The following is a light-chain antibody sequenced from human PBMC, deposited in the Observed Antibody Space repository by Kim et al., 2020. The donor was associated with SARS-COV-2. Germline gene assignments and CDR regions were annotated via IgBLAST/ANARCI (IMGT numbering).Light chain of an antibody. Sequence: QSVLTQPPSVSGTPGQRVTISCSRSSSNIGKNNIYWYQQLPGTAPKLLIYKSNQRPSGVPDRFSGSKSGTSGSLAISGLRSEDEADYYCAAWDGSLSGRVFGGGTQLTVL. V-gene: IGLV1-47*01. CDR3: AAWDGSLSGRV. CDR1: SSNIGKNN. CDR2: KSN. J-gene: IGLJ3*02.